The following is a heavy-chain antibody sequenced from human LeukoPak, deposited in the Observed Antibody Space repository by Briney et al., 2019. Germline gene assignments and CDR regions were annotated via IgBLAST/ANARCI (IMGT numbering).Heavy chain of an antibody. CDR1: GYTFTSYD. CDR3: ARIRDGYNDAYDL. V-gene: IGHV1-18*01. Sequence: ASVKVSCKTSGYTFTSYDISWVRQAPGQGLEWMGWISAYNGNTNYAQKLQGRVTMATDTSTSTVYMELSSLRSEDTAIYYCARIRDGYNDAYDLWGQGTVVTVPS. CDR2: ISAYNGNT. D-gene: IGHD5-24*01. J-gene: IGHJ3*01.